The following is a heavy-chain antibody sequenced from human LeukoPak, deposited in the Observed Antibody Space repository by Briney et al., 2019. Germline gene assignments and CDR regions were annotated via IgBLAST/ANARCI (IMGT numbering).Heavy chain of an antibody. J-gene: IGHJ6*03. CDR3: ARRKYYYYYYMDV. CDR1: GGSISSSSYY. Sequence: SETLSLTCTVSGGSISSSSYYWGWIRQPPGKGLEWIGEINHSGSTNYNPSLKSRVTISVDTSKNQFSLKLSSVTAADTAVYYCARRKYYYYYYMDVWGKGTTVTVSS. CDR2: INHSGST. V-gene: IGHV4-39*07.